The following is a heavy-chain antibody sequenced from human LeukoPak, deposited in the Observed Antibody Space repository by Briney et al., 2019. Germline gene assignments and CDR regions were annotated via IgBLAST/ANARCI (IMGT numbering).Heavy chain of an antibody. CDR1: GFTFSSYS. CDR3: AKVGYYGSGRIDAFDI. CDR2: ITSGSSSI. J-gene: IGHJ3*02. D-gene: IGHD3-10*01. Sequence: PGGSLRLSCAASGFTFSSYSMNWVRQAPGKGLEWVSSITSGSSSIYYADSLKGRFTISRDNAKNSLYLQMNSLRAEDTALYYCAKVGYYGSGRIDAFDIWGQGTMVTVSS. V-gene: IGHV3-21*04.